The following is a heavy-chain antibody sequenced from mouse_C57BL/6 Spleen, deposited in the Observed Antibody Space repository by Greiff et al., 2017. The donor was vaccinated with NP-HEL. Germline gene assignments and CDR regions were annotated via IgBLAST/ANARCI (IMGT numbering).Heavy chain of an antibody. J-gene: IGHJ2*01. Sequence: QVQLQQPGAELVRPGSSVKLSCKASGYTFTSYWMDWVKQRPGQGLEWIGNIYPSDSETHYNQKFKDKATLTVDTSSSTAYMQLSSLTSEDSAVYYCARSADGYYPYYFDYWGQGTTLTVSS. D-gene: IGHD2-3*01. V-gene: IGHV1-61*01. CDR2: IYPSDSET. CDR1: GYTFTSYW. CDR3: ARSADGYYPYYFDY.